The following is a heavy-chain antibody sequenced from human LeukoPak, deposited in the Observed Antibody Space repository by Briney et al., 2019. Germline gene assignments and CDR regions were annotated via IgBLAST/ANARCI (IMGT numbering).Heavy chain of an antibody. V-gene: IGHV4-34*01. CDR1: GGSFIGYY. CDR3: ARTDYYYGMDV. Sequence: SETLSLTCAVYGGSFIGYYWSWIRQPPGKGLEWIGEINHSGSTNYNPSLKSRVTISVDTSKNQFSLKLSSVTAADTAVYYCARTDYYYGMDVWGQGTTVTVSS. CDR2: INHSGST. J-gene: IGHJ6*02.